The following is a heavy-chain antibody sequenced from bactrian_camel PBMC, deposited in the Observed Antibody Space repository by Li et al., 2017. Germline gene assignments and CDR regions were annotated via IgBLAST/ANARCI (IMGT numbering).Heavy chain of an antibody. V-gene: IGHV3-2*01. CDR3: ATDAGLGPRRRFNS. D-gene: IGHD1*01. J-gene: IGHJ4*01. Sequence: HVQLVESGGGSVQAGGSLRLSCAASGYTYSSYCMGWFRQAPGKGLEWVSSIAIDGDATRALYVDFVKGRFTCSRDNAKNTVYLQMNSLKSEDTALYYCATDAGLGPRRRFNSWGQGTQVTVS. CDR2: IAIDGDATRA. CDR1: GYTYSSYC.